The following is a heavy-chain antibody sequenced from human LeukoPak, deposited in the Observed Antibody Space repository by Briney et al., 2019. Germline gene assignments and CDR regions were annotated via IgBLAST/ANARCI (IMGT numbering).Heavy chain of an antibody. J-gene: IGHJ6*04. CDR3: ARANYDFWCAPPDV. Sequence: SETLSLTCTVSGGSISSYYWSWIRQPAGKGLEWIGRIYTSGSTNYNPSLKSRVTMSVDTSKNQFSLKLSSVTAADTAVYYCARANYDFWCAPPDVWGKGTTVTVSS. V-gene: IGHV4-4*07. CDR2: IYTSGST. D-gene: IGHD3-3*01. CDR1: GGSISSYY.